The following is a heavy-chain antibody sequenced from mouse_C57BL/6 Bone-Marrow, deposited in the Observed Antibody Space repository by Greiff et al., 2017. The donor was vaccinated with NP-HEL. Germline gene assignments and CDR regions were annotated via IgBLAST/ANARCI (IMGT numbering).Heavy chain of an antibody. J-gene: IGHJ1*03. CDR1: GYTFTGYW. V-gene: IGHV1-9*01. CDR3: ARYRIRRGYFDV. CDR2: ILPGSGST. Sequence: VQLQQSGAELMKPGASVKLSCKATGYTFTGYWIEWVKQRPGHGLEWIGEILPGSGSTNYTEKFKGKATFTADTSSNTAYMQLSSLTTEDSAIYYCARYRIRRGYFDVWGTGTTVTVSS. D-gene: IGHD2-4*01.